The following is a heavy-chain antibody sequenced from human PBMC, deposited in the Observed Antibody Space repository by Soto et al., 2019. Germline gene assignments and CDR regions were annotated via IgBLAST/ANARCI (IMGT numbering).Heavy chain of an antibody. J-gene: IGHJ6*02. D-gene: IGHD1-7*01. CDR1: GFTFSSYV. Sequence: EVQLLESGGGLVQPGGSLRLSCAASGFTFSSYVMNWVRQAPGKGLEWVSGISGSGDSAYYTDSVKGRFTISRDNSRKTLYLQMNSLRAEDTAVYYCAKDLGSSGTNGDYYYGMDVWGQGTTVTVSS. CDR2: ISGSGDSA. CDR3: AKDLGSSGTNGDYYYGMDV. V-gene: IGHV3-23*01.